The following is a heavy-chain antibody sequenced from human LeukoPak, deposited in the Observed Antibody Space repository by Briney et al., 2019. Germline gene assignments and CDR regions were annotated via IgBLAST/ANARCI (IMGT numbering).Heavy chain of an antibody. CDR1: GFIFSGYA. V-gene: IGHV3-30*02. CDR2: IRYDGSNK. Sequence: GGSLRLSCVASGFIFSGYAMQWVRQAPGKGLEWVAFIRYDGSNKYYADSVKGRFTISRDNSKNTLYLQMNSLRSDDTAVYYCARGALEWLFWFDPWGQGTLVTVSS. D-gene: IGHD3-3*01. CDR3: ARGALEWLFWFDP. J-gene: IGHJ5*02.